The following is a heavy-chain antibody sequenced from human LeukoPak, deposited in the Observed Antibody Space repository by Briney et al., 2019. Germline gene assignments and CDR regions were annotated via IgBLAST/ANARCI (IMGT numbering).Heavy chain of an antibody. D-gene: IGHD3-10*01. CDR1: GFTFSSFE. J-gene: IGHJ3*01. CDR3: ARDRFMVRGVMVGTFDL. V-gene: IGHV3-33*08. CDR2: IGYDGSNK. Sequence: GGSLRLSCAASGFTFSSFEMNGVRQAPAKGLEWVAVIGYDGSNKYDADSVKGRFTISRDNSKNMMYLQMNSLRAEDTAVYYCARDRFMVRGVMVGTFDLWGQGTMVTVSS.